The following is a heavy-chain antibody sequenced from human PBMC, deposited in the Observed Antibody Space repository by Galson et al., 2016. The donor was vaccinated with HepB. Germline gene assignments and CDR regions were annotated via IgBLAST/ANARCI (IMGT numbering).Heavy chain of an antibody. V-gene: IGHV3-48*03. CDR3: TRRWLRSDDY. CDR1: GFTFSTHE. D-gene: IGHD4-23*01. J-gene: IGHJ4*02. CDR2: ITWSGTIV. Sequence: SLRLSCAASGFTFSTHEMNWVRQAPGKGLEWVSFITWSGTIVHYAESVKGRFTISRDNDQNLLYLQMNSLRVDDTAVYYCTRRWLRSDDYWGQGTLATVSS.